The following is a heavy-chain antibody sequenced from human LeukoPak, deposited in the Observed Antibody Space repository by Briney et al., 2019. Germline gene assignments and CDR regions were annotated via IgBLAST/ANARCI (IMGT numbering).Heavy chain of an antibody. CDR1: GFTFSSYA. V-gene: IGHV3-23*01. D-gene: IGHD6-13*01. CDR2: IRGSGDRT. Sequence: PGGSLRLSCAASGFTFSSYAMSWVRQAPGKGLEWVSAIRGSGDRTHYADSVKGRFTISRDNSKNTLYLQMNSLRAEDTAVYYCAKGKYSSSWYSFDYWGQGTLVTVSS. CDR3: AKGKYSSSWYSFDY. J-gene: IGHJ4*02.